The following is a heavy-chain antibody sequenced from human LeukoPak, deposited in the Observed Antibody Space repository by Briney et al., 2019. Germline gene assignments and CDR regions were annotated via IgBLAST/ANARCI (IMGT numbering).Heavy chain of an antibody. V-gene: IGHV3-9*01. Sequence: GGSLRLSCAASGFTFDDYAMHWVRQAPGKGLEWVSGISWNSGSIGYGDSVKGRFTISRDNAKNSLYLQMNSLRAEDTAVYYCARRGYSYGYGYYYYYMDVWGKGTTVTVSS. CDR2: ISWNSGSI. D-gene: IGHD5-18*01. J-gene: IGHJ6*03. CDR1: GFTFDDYA. CDR3: ARRGYSYGYGYYYYYMDV.